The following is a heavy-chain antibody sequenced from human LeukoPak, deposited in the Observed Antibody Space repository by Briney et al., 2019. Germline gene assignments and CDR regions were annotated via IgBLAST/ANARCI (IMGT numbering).Heavy chain of an antibody. D-gene: IGHD2-2*01. Sequence: GASVKVSCRASGYTFTDYYIHWVRQAPGQGLEWMGWINPDNGGTNYAQKFQGRVTMTRDTSIRTVYMELSRLRSDDTAVFYCTREARVGNWFDPWGQGTQVTVSS. CDR2: INPDNGGT. J-gene: IGHJ5*02. V-gene: IGHV1-2*02. CDR1: GYTFTDYY. CDR3: TREARVGNWFDP.